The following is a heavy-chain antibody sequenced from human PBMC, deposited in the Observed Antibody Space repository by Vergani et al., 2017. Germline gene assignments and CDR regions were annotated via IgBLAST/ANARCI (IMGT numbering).Heavy chain of an antibody. CDR1: GFTFSSYG. V-gene: IGHV3-33*01. CDR2: IWYDGSNK. Sequence: QVQLVESGGGVAQPGRSLRLSCAASGFTFSSYGMHWVRQAPGKGLEWVAVIWYDGSNKYYADSVKGRFTISRDNSKNTLYLQMNSLRAEDTAVYYCARKKVGERDAFDIWGQGTMVTVSS. J-gene: IGHJ3*02. CDR3: ARKKVGERDAFDI. D-gene: IGHD1-26*01.